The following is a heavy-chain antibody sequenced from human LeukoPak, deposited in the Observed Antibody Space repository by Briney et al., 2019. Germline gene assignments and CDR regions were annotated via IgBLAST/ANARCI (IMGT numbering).Heavy chain of an antibody. CDR2: TSGSGDTT. J-gene: IGHJ4*02. V-gene: IGHV3-23*01. D-gene: IGHD3-3*02. CDR1: GFTFSTYA. Sequence: GGSLRLSCAASGFTFSTYAMSWARQAPGKGLEWVSATSGSGDTTYYADSVKGRLTISRDNSKNTLYLQINSLRAGDTAVYYCAKVGSPLGPPFDYWGQGTLVTVSS. CDR3: AKVGSPLGPPFDY.